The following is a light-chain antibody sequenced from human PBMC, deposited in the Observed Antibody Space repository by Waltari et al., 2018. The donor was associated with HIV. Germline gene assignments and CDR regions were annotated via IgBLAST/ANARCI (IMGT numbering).Light chain of an antibody. Sequence: YVLTQPPSVSVAPGEMARLTCGGNNIGNKGVHGDQLKSGQAPLLVIFDNVDRPLRVKERFFGAISGVTASLAITRVEPGDDAVEYCQVWDRPSDQWVFGEGTTLIV. J-gene: IGLJ3*02. CDR2: DNV. V-gene: IGLV3-21*01. CDR1: NIGNKG. CDR3: QVWDRPSDQWV.